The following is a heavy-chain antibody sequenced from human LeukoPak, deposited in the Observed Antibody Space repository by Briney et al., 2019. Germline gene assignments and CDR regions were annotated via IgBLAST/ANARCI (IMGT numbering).Heavy chain of an antibody. CDR1: GYTFTGYY. D-gene: IGHD3-10*01. Sequence: ASVKVSCKASGYTFTGYYMHWVRQAPGQGLEWMGWINPNSGGTNYAQKFQGRVTMTRDTSISTAYMELSRLRSDDTAVYYCARGSRRRFGELLPWFDPWGQGTLVTVSS. CDR2: INPNSGGT. V-gene: IGHV1-2*02. CDR3: ARGSRRRFGELLPWFDP. J-gene: IGHJ5*02.